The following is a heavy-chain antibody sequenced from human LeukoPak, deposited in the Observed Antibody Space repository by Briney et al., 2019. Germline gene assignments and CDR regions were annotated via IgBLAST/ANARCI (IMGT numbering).Heavy chain of an antibody. CDR2: ISAYNGNT. J-gene: IGHJ4*02. CDR1: GYTFTSYG. Sequence: GASVKVSCKASGYTFTSYGISWVRQAPGQGLEWMGWISAYNGNTNYAQKLQGRVTMTTDTSTSTAYMELRSLRSDDTAVYYCARETGVCGGDCYNDYWGQGTLVTVSS. D-gene: IGHD2-21*02. CDR3: ARETGVCGGDCYNDY. V-gene: IGHV1-18*01.